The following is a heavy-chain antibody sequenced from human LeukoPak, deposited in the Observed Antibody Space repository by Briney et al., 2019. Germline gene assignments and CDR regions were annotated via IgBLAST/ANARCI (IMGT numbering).Heavy chain of an antibody. V-gene: IGHV3-23*01. D-gene: IGHD3-22*01. CDR1: GFTFSSYD. Sequence: GGSLRLSCAVSGFTFSSYDMSWVRQAPGKGLEWVSVISVSGGSTTYADSVKGRFTISRDISKNTLYLQMNSLRAEDTAVYYCAKDGSSGYYYFDYWGQGTLVTVSS. CDR2: ISVSGGST. J-gene: IGHJ4*02. CDR3: AKDGSSGYYYFDY.